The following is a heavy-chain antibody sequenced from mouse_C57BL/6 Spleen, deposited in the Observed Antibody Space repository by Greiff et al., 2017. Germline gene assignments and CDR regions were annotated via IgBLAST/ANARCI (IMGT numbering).Heavy chain of an antibody. CDR1: GYSITSGYY. CDR3: AREGTRSWFAC. V-gene: IGHV3-6*01. CDR2: ISYDGSN. J-gene: IGHJ3*01. Sequence: EVQLQESGPGLGQPSQSLSLSCSVPGYSITSGYYWNWIRQFPGNKLEWMGYISYDGSNNYNPSLKNRISITRDTSKNQFFLKLNSVTTEDTATYCCAREGTRSWFACWGQGTLVTVSA.